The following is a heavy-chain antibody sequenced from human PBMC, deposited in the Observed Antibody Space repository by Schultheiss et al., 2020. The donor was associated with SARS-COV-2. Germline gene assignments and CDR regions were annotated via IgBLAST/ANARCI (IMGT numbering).Heavy chain of an antibody. CDR3: ARGRAGDSSIRSPVMDV. CDR1: GGSFSGYY. V-gene: IGHV4-34*01. Sequence: SETLSLTCAVYGGSFSGYYWSWIRQPPGKGLEWIGEINHSGSTNYNPSLKSRVTILVDTSKNQFSLKLSSVTAADTAVYYCARGRAGDSSIRSPVMDVWGQGTTVTVSS. D-gene: IGHD6-13*01. J-gene: IGHJ6*02. CDR2: INHSGST.